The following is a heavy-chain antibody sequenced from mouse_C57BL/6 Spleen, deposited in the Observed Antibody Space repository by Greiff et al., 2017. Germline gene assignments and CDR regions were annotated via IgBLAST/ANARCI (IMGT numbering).Heavy chain of an antibody. CDR1: GFTFSSYA. Sequence: EVHLVESGEGLVKPGGSLKLSCAASGFTFSSYAMSWVRQTPEKRLEWVAYISSGGDYIYYADTVKGPFTISRDNARNTLYLQMSSLKSEDTAMYYCTREKTVIDYWGQGTTLTVSS. J-gene: IGHJ2*01. CDR2: ISSGGDYI. CDR3: TREKTVIDY. V-gene: IGHV5-9-1*02. D-gene: IGHD4-1*01.